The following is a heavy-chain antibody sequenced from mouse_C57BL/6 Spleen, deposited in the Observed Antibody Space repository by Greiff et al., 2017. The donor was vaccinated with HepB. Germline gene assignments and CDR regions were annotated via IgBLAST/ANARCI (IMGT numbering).Heavy chain of an antibody. J-gene: IGHJ3*01. D-gene: IGHD4-1*01. V-gene: IGHV1-81*01. Sequence: QVQLQQSGAELARPGASVKLSCKASGYTFTSYGISWVKQRTGQGLEWIGEIYPRSGTTYYNEKFKGKATLTADKSSSTAYMELRSLTSEDSAVYFCARGWDKAWCAYWGQGTLVTVSA. CDR3: ARGWDKAWCAY. CDR2: IYPRSGTT. CDR1: GYTFTSYG.